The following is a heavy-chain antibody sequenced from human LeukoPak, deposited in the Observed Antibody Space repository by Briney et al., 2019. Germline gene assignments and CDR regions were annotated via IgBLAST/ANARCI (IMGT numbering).Heavy chain of an antibody. J-gene: IGHJ4*02. CDR2: IIPIFGTA. Sequence: SVKVSCKASGGTFSSYAISWVRQAPGQGLEWMGGIIPIFGTANYAQKFQGRVAITADESTSTAYMELSSLRSEDTAVYYCATIGSSGWYYFDYWGQGTLVTVSS. CDR3: ATIGSSGWYYFDY. V-gene: IGHV1-69*01. D-gene: IGHD6-19*01. CDR1: GGTFSSYA.